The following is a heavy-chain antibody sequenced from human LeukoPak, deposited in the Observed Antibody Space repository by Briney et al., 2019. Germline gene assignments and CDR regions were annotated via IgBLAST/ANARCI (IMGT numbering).Heavy chain of an antibody. Sequence: SGTLSLTCTVSGGSISSYYWSWIRQPPGKGLEWIGYIYYSGSTNYNPSLKSRVTISVDTSKNQFSLKLSSVTAADTAVYYCARAEYYFDYWGQGTLVTVSS. V-gene: IGHV4-59*01. CDR1: GGSISSYY. J-gene: IGHJ4*02. CDR3: ARAEYYFDY. CDR2: IYYSGST.